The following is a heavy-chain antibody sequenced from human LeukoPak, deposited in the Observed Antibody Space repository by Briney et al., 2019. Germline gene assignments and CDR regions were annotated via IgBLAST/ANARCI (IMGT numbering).Heavy chain of an antibody. Sequence: GGSLRLSCAASGFTFSSYAMHWVRQAPGKGLEYVSAISSNGGSTYYANSVKGRFTISRDNSKNTLYLQMGSLRAEDMAVYYCARCHLQRAFDIWGQGTMVTVSS. CDR2: ISSNGGST. V-gene: IGHV3-64*01. J-gene: IGHJ3*02. D-gene: IGHD1-1*01. CDR3: ARCHLQRAFDI. CDR1: GFTFSSYA.